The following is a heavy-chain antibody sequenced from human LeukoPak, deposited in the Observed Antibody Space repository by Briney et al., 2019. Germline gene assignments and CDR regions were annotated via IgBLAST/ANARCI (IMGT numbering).Heavy chain of an antibody. J-gene: IGHJ1*01. D-gene: IGHD2-2*02. CDR3: ARVRYCSSTSCYRDFQH. Sequence: ASVKVSCKASGYTFTGYYMHWVRQAPGQGLEWMGWINPNSGGTNYAQKFQGRVTMTRDTSISTAYMELSRLRSDDTAVYYCARVRYCSSTSCYRDFQHWGQGTLVTVSS. CDR1: GYTFTGYY. V-gene: IGHV1-2*02. CDR2: INPNSGGT.